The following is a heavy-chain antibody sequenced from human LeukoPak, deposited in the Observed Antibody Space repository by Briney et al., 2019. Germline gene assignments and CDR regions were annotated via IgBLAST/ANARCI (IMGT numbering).Heavy chain of an antibody. Sequence: GGSLRLSCASSGFTFSSYAMSWVRQAPGKGLEWVSGISGTGGRTYYADSVKGRFTISRDNSKNTLYLQMNSLRAEDTAVYYCAKMYLLYYFDYWGQGTLVTVSS. CDR1: GFTFSSYA. V-gene: IGHV3-23*01. CDR2: ISGTGGRT. J-gene: IGHJ4*02. D-gene: IGHD2-8*01. CDR3: AKMYLLYYFDY.